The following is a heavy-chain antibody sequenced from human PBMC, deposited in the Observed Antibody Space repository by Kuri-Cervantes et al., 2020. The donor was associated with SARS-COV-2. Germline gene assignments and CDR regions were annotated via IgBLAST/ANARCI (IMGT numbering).Heavy chain of an antibody. CDR2: ISWDGDNI. CDR3: AKGGGGYKYGSNTLDY. J-gene: IGHJ4*02. D-gene: IGHD5-18*01. Sequence: GGSLRLSCAASGFTFDDFTMHWVRQFPGKGLEWVSLISWDGDNIEYVDSVKGRFTISRDNSKNSLHLQMNSLRTEDTALYYCAKGGGGYKYGSNTLDYWGQGALVTVSS. V-gene: IGHV3-43*01. CDR1: GFTFDDFT.